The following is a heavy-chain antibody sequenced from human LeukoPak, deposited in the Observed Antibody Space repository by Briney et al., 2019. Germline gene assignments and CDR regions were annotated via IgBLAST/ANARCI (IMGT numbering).Heavy chain of an antibody. CDR1: GASISSSSYY. CDR3: AGHEVGYCSGGSCPYYFDY. V-gene: IGHV4-61*05. Sequence: PSETLSLTCTVSGASISSSSYYWSGIRQPPGKGLEWIGYIYYSGNTRYNPSLMSRVTILVDMSKNHFSLKLTSVTAADTAVYYCAGHEVGYCSGGSCPYYFDYWGQGTLVTVSS. CDR2: IYYSGNT. J-gene: IGHJ4*02. D-gene: IGHD2-15*01.